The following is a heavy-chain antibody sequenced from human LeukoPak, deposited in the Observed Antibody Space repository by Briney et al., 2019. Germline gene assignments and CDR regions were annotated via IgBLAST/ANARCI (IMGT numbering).Heavy chain of an antibody. CDR1: GGSFSGYY. CDR2: INHSGST. V-gene: IGHV4-34*01. Sequence: PSETLSLTCAVYGGSFSGYYWSWIRHPPGKGLEWIGEINHSGSTNYNPSLKSRVTISVDTSKNQFSLKLSSVTAADTAVYYCARARADDYGDYLAYYFDYWGQGTLVTVSS. J-gene: IGHJ4*02. CDR3: ARARADDYGDYLAYYFDY. D-gene: IGHD4-17*01.